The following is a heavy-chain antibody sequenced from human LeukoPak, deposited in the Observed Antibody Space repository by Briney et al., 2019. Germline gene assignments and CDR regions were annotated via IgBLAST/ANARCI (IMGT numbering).Heavy chain of an antibody. D-gene: IGHD3-9*01. CDR3: ARDQLYSVFLTAHYYFDY. CDR1: GFTFSNYW. V-gene: IGHV3-74*01. J-gene: IGHJ4*02. Sequence: GGSLRLSCAASGFTFSNYWIYWVRQVPGKGLVWVSRISPDGKDTSHADSVKGRFTISRDNARNSLYLQMNSLRAEDTAMYFCARDQLYSVFLTAHYYFDYWGQGTRVTVSS. CDR2: ISPDGKDT.